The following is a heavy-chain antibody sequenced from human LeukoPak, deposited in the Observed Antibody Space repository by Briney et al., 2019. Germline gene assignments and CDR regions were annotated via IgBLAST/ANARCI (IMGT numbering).Heavy chain of an antibody. V-gene: IGHV4-39*07. CDR1: SGSISTSNYY. Sequence: PSETLSLTCTVSSGSISTSNYYWGWVRQPPGKALEWIGNIFYSGSTYYSPSLKSRVTISLDTSRNQFSLKLNSVTAADTAVYYCASFTVVTQYWGQGTLVTVSS. D-gene: IGHD4-23*01. J-gene: IGHJ4*02. CDR2: IFYSGST. CDR3: ASFTVVTQY.